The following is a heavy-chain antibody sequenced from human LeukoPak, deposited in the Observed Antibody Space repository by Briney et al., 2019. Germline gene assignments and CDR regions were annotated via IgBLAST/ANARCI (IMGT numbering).Heavy chain of an antibody. CDR2: IYSGGST. CDR1: GFTVSSNY. Sequence: GGSLRLSCAASGFTVSSNYMSWVRQAPGKGLEWVSVIYSGGSTYYADSVKGRFTISRDNSKNTLYLQMNSLRAEDTAVYYCARGYVIYYYGMDVWGQGTTVTVSS. D-gene: IGHD2-2*01. V-gene: IGHV3-66*01. J-gene: IGHJ6*02. CDR3: ARGYVIYYYGMDV.